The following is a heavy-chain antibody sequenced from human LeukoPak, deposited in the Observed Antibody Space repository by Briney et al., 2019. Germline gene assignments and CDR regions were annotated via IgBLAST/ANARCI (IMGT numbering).Heavy chain of an antibody. CDR2: IRYDGSNK. D-gene: IGHD4-17*01. Sequence: HAGGSLRLSCAASGFTFSSYGMHRVRQAPGKGLDWVAFIRYDGSNKYYADSVKGRFTISRDNSKNTLHLQMNSLRGEDTAVYYCARDEGDTVTTYRFDLWGRGTLVTVSS. V-gene: IGHV3-30*02. CDR3: ARDEGDTVTTYRFDL. CDR1: GFTFSSYG. J-gene: IGHJ2*01.